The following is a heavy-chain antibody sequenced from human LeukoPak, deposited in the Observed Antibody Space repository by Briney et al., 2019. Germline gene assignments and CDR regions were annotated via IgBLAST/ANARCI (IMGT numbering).Heavy chain of an antibody. CDR2: ISSSSSYI. J-gene: IGHJ4*02. Sequence: GESLRLSCAASGFTFSSYSMNWVRQAPVKGLEWVSSISSSSSYIYYADSVKGRFTISRDNAKTSLYLQMNSLRAEDTAVYYCVSLLSSSSGAYFDYWGQGTLVTVSS. D-gene: IGHD6-6*01. V-gene: IGHV3-21*01. CDR1: GFTFSSYS. CDR3: VSLLSSSSGAYFDY.